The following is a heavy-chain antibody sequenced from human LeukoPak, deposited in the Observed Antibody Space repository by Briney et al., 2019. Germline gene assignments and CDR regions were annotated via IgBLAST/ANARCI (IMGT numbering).Heavy chain of an antibody. CDR1: GYSFTSYW. J-gene: IGHJ5*02. CDR2: IYPGDSDT. D-gene: IGHD3-10*01. Sequence: GESLKISCKGSGYSFTSYWIGWVRQMPGKGLEWMGTIYPGDSDTRYSPSFQGQVTISADKSISTAYLQWSSLKASDTAMYYCGLITLVRGIWFEPWGQGTLVTVSS. V-gene: IGHV5-51*01. CDR3: GLITLVRGIWFEP.